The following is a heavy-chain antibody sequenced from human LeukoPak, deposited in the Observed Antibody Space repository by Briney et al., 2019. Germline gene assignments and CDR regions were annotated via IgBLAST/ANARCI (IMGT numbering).Heavy chain of an antibody. V-gene: IGHV4-34*01. CDR2: INHSGST. CDR1: GGSFSGYY. CDR3: ARVRGAVYYYGSGSYNYFDY. J-gene: IGHJ4*02. D-gene: IGHD3-10*01. Sequence: SETLSLTCAVYGGSFSGYYWSWIRQPLGKGLEWIGEINHSGSTNYNPSLKSRVTISVDTSKNQFSLKLSCVTAADTAVYYCARVRGAVYYYGSGSYNYFDYWGQGTLVTVSS.